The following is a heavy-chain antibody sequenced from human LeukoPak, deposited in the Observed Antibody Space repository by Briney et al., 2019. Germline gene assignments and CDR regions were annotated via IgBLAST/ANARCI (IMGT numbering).Heavy chain of an antibody. CDR1: GYTFTGYY. V-gene: IGHV1-2*02. CDR3: ARDLESDIVVVPAAIGVDY. D-gene: IGHD2-2*01. CDR2: INPNSGGT. J-gene: IGHJ4*02. Sequence: ASVKVSCKASGYTFTGYYMNWVRQAPGQGLEWMGWINPNSGGTNYAQKFQGRVTMTRDTSISTAYMELSRLRSDDTAVYYCARDLESDIVVVPAAIGVDYWGQGTLVTVSS.